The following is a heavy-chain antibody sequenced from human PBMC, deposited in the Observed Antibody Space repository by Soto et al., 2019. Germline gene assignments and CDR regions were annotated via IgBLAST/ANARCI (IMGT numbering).Heavy chain of an antibody. CDR2: ISAYNGNT. CDR1: GYTFTSYG. V-gene: IGHV1-18*01. CDR3: ARVADKNWNDDYYYYYMDV. Sequence: QVQLVQSGAEVKKPGASVKVSCKASGYTFTSYGISWVRQAPGQGLEWMEWISAYNGNTNYAQKLQGRVTMTTDTATSTAYIELRSLRSDDTAVYYCARVADKNWNDDYYYYYMDVWGKGTTFTVSS. D-gene: IGHD1-1*01. J-gene: IGHJ6*03.